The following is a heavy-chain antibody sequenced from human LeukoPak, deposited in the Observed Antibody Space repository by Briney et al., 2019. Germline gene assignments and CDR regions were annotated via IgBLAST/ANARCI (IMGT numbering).Heavy chain of an antibody. CDR3: ARRWNYGRNYYIDV. V-gene: IGHV4-34*01. CDR2: INDSGRT. D-gene: IGHD1-7*01. CDR1: GGSFSNYY. Sequence: SETLSLTCAVYGGSFSNYYWSWIRQPPGRGPEWIGEINDSGRTNYNPSLMSRVTVSVDTSKNQFSLRLTSVTATDTAVYYCARRWNYGRNYYIDVWGNGATVSVSS. J-gene: IGHJ6*03.